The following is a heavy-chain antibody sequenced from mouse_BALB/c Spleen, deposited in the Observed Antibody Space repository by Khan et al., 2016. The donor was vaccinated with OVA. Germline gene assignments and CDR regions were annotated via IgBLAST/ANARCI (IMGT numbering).Heavy chain of an antibody. J-gene: IGHJ3*01. CDR3: TRGGYGSPFAY. CDR1: GYTFTSFY. V-gene: IGHV1S81*02. D-gene: IGHD1-1*01. Sequence: QVQLQQPGAELVKPGASVKLSCKASGYTFTSFYMYWVKQRPGQGLEGVGEINPSNGGTNFNEKFKSKATLTVDKSSSTAYMQLSSLTSEDSAVYYCTRGGYGSPFAYWGQGTLVTVS. CDR2: INPSNGGT.